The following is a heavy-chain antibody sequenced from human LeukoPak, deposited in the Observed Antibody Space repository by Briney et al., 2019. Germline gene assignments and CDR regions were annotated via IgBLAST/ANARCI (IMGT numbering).Heavy chain of an antibody. CDR3: ARASSSWYYFDY. Sequence: GGSLRLSCAASGFIFSSYSVNWVRQAPGKGLEWVSFISSSSSYIYYADSVKGRFIISRDNAKNSLFLQMNSLRAEDTAVYYCARASSSWYYFDYWGQGTLVTVSS. CDR2: ISSSSSYI. J-gene: IGHJ4*02. CDR1: GFIFSSYS. V-gene: IGHV3-21*01. D-gene: IGHD6-13*01.